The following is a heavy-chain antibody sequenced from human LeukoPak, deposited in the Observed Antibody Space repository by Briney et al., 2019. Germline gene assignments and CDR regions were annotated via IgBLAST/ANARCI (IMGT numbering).Heavy chain of an antibody. CDR1: GGSISSYY. J-gene: IGHJ4*02. CDR2: IYYSGST. D-gene: IGHD6-19*01. Sequence: SETLSLTCTVSGGSISSYYWSWIRQPPGKGLEWIGYIYYSGSTNYNPSLKSRVTISVKTSKNQFSLKLSSVTAADTAIYYCARVTGIAVAGTYYWGQGTLVTVSS. V-gene: IGHV4-59*01. CDR3: ARVTGIAVAGTYY.